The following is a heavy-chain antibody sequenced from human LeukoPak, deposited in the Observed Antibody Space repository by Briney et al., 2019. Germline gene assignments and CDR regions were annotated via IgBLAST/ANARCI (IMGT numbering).Heavy chain of an antibody. V-gene: IGHV3-11*04. Sequence: GGSLRLSCAASGFSFSDYYMNWIRQAPGKGLEWVSYISSSGSTKYYADSVKGRFTISRDNAKNSLYLQMNSLRAEDTAVYYCARVVVVAATSGYYYMDVWGKGTTVTISS. CDR3: ARVVVVAATSGYYYMDV. J-gene: IGHJ6*03. D-gene: IGHD2-15*01. CDR2: ISSSGSTK. CDR1: GFSFSDYY.